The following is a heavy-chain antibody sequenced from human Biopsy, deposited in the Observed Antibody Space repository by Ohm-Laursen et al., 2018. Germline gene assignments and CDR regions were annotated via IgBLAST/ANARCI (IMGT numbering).Heavy chain of an antibody. J-gene: IGHJ4*02. Sequence: GSLRLSCAATGFSFRDYWMSWVRRAPGKGLEWVATIKEDGSEIKYVASVKGRFTISRDNTESSLYLQMNNLTAEDTAVYYCARDRRDWQHFFDYWGQGTEVIVSS. D-gene: IGHD3-3*02. CDR3: ARDRRDWQHFFDY. V-gene: IGHV3-7*01. CDR2: IKEDGSEI. CDR1: GFSFRDYW.